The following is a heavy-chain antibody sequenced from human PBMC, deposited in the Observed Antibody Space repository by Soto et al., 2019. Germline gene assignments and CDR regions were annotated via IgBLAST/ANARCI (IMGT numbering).Heavy chain of an antibody. CDR2: ISSSSSYK. Sequence: GGSLRLSCAASGFTFSSYSMNWVRQAPGKGPEWVSSISSSSSYKYYADSVKGRFTISRDNAKKSLYLQMDSLGAEETAVYYCARGHMMVRGVASFHYGMDVWGQGTTVTVSS. CDR1: GFTFSSYS. J-gene: IGHJ6*02. D-gene: IGHD3-10*01. V-gene: IGHV3-21*01. CDR3: ARGHMMVRGVASFHYGMDV.